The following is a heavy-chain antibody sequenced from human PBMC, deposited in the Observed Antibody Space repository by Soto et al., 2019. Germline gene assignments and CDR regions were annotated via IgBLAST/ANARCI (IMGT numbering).Heavy chain of an antibody. D-gene: IGHD5-12*01. CDR3: AHIVVACLGYYFDY. Sequence: QITLKESGPTLVKPTQTLTLTWTFSGFSLSSTRMAVGWIRRPPGKALEWLALIYWDDDKRYSPFLKSRLTITKDTSKNQVVLTMSNMDPVDTARYYCAHIVVACLGYYFDYWGQGTLVTVSS. J-gene: IGHJ4*02. CDR1: GFSLSSTRMA. CDR2: IYWDDDK. V-gene: IGHV2-5*02.